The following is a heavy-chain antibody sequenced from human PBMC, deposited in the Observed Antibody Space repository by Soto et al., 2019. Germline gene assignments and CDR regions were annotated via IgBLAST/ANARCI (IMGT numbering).Heavy chain of an antibody. V-gene: IGHV3-23*01. CDR1: GFTFSSFA. J-gene: IGHJ4*02. CDR2: ISGSGGST. D-gene: IGHD1-26*01. CDR3: AKDQLGGSYPLNY. Sequence: PGGSLRLSCAASGFTFSSFAMTWVRQGPGKGLEWVSAISGSGGSTYYADSVRGRFTISRGNSKNTLFLQMNSLRAEDTAVYYCAKDQLGGSYPLNYWGQGALVTVSS.